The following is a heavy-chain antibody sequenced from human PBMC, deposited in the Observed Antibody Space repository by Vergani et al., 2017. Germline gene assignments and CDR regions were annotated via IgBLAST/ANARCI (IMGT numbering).Heavy chain of an antibody. CDR2: INHSGST. V-gene: IGHV4-34*01. J-gene: IGHJ6*02. CDR3: ARGEGGYGSYGMDV. Sequence: QVQLQQWGAGLLKPSETLSLTCAVYGGSFSGYYWSWIRQPPGKGLEWIGEINHSGSTNYNPSLKSRVTISVDKSISTAYMQWSSLKASDTAMYYCARGEGGYGSYGMDVWGQGTTVTVSS. D-gene: IGHD5-12*01. CDR1: GGSFSGYY.